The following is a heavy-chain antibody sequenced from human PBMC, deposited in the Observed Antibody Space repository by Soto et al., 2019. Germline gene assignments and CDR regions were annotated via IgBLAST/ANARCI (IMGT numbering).Heavy chain of an antibody. V-gene: IGHV1-69*13. CDR2: IIPIFGTA. D-gene: IGHD3-22*01. CDR1: GGTFSSYA. J-gene: IGHJ4*02. Sequence: SVKVSCKASGGTFSSYAISWVRQAPGQGLERMGGIIPIFGTANYAQKFQGRVTITADESTSTAYMELSSLRSEDTAVYYCASPSYDSSGYYYGFDYWGQGTLVTVSS. CDR3: ASPSYDSSGYYYGFDY.